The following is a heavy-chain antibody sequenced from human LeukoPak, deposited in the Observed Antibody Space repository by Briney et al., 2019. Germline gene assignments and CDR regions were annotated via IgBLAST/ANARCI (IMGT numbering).Heavy chain of an antibody. V-gene: IGHV1-2*02. Sequence: GASVKVSCKASGGTFNSYAISWVRQAPGQGPEWMGWINPNSGGTNYAQKFQGRVTMTRDTSISTAYMELSRLRSDDTAVYYCARCSDSSGYYYYYYYMDVWGKGTTVTVSS. CDR2: INPNSGGT. D-gene: IGHD3-22*01. CDR1: GGTFNSYA. CDR3: ARCSDSSGYYYYYYYMDV. J-gene: IGHJ6*03.